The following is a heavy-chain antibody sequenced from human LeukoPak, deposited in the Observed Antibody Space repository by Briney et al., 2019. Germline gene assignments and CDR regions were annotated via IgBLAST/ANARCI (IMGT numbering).Heavy chain of an antibody. D-gene: IGHD6-19*01. J-gene: IGHJ3*02. CDR2: ISYDGSNK. Sequence: PGRSLRLSCAASGFTFSTYFMHWVRQAPGKGLEWVAVISYDGSNKYYADSVKGRFTISRDNPKNTLYLQMNSLRAEDTAVYYCAKGRGGQWLVYDAFDIWGQGTMVTVSS. CDR1: GFTFSTYF. CDR3: AKGRGGQWLVYDAFDI. V-gene: IGHV3-30*18.